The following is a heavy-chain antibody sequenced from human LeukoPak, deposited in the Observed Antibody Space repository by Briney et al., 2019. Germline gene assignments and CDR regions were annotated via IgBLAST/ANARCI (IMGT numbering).Heavy chain of an antibody. D-gene: IGHD2-2*02. Sequence: KPSETLSLTCAVYGGSFSGYYWSWIRQPPGKGLEWIGEINHSGSTNYNPSLKSRVTISVDTSKNQFSLKLSSVTAADTAVYYCARASPGYQLLYYAFDIWGQGTMVTVSS. J-gene: IGHJ3*02. CDR1: GGSFSGYY. V-gene: IGHV4-34*01. CDR3: ARASPGYQLLYYAFDI. CDR2: INHSGST.